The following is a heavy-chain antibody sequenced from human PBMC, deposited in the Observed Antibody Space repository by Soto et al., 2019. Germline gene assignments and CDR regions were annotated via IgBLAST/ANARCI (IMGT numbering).Heavy chain of an antibody. CDR3: VRESSGWYAMGY. J-gene: IGHJ4*02. V-gene: IGHV1-18*04. D-gene: IGHD6-19*01. Sequence: ASVKVSCKASGYTFSSYGISWVRQAPGQGLEWMGWISAYNGNTNYAQKLQGRVTMTTDTSTSTAYMELRSLRSDDTAVYYCVRESSGWYAMGYWGQGTLVTSPQ. CDR1: GYTFSSYG. CDR2: ISAYNGNT.